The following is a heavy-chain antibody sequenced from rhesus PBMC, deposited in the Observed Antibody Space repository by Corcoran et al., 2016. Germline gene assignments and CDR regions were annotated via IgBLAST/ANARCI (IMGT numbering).Heavy chain of an antibody. V-gene: IGHV4-80*01. CDR1: GVPISAYW. CDR3: ATGGFSTYRDN. D-gene: IGHD2-15*01. J-gene: IGHJ4*01. Sequence: QVQLRESGPGLVKPSETLSLTCAVFGVPISAYWWAWIRQPPGKGLEWIGDIVGKVSGAHYNPSLKSRVIISKDASKNQFSLRMTSLTVADTAIYYCATGGFSTYRDNWGQGVLVTVSS. CDR2: IVGKVSGA.